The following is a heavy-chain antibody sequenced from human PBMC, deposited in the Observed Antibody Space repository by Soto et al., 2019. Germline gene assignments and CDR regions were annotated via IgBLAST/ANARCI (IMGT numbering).Heavy chain of an antibody. J-gene: IGHJ3*02. CDR2: ISAYNGNT. V-gene: IGHV1-18*01. D-gene: IGHD3-10*01. Sequence: QVQLVQSGAEVKKPGASVKVSCKASGYTFTSYGISWVRQAPGQGLEWMGWISAYNGNTNYAQKLQGRVTMTTDTXTXXAYMELRSLRSDDTAVYYCARNHLWFGEPILRGDIWGQGTMVTVSS. CDR1: GYTFTSYG. CDR3: ARNHLWFGEPILRGDI.